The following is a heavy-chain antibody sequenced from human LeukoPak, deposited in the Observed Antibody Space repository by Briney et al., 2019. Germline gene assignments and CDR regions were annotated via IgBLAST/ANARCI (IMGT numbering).Heavy chain of an antibody. J-gene: IGHJ5*02. CDR2: IFPIFGTA. CDR3: ARGSVAAAGPYNWFDP. D-gene: IGHD6-13*01. V-gene: IGHV1-69*13. Sequence: ASVKVSCKASGGTFSSYAISWVRQAPGQGLEWMGGIFPIFGTANYEQKFQGRVTITADESTSTAYMELSSLRSEDTAVYYCARGSVAAAGPYNWFDPWGQGTLVTVSS. CDR1: GGTFSSYA.